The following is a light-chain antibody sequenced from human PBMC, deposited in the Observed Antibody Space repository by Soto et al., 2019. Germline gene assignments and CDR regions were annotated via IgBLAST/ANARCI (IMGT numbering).Light chain of an antibody. Sequence: QSVLTQPPSASGSPGQSVTISCTGTSSDLGDYDYVSWYQQHPGKAPKLLIYEVNKRPSGVPDRFSGSKSGNTASLTVTGLQAEDEADYYCSSYAGSNNLIFGGGTQLT. CDR3: SSYAGSNNLI. J-gene: IGLJ2*01. CDR2: EVN. CDR1: SSDLGDYDY. V-gene: IGLV2-8*01.